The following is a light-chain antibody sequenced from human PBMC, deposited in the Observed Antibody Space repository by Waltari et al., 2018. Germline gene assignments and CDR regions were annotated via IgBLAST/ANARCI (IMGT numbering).Light chain of an antibody. V-gene: IGLV2-11*01. CDR3: TSDEADYMWV. CDR2: DVT. CDR1: SRDVGAYHY. Sequence: QSALTQIRSVSGSPGHSVTLSCTGTSRDVGAYHYVSWYQQHPGKVPKLIVYDVTKRHSGVPDRFCAAKAGNTASLTISGLHAEDEADYYCTSDEADYMWVFGGGTKLTVL. J-gene: IGLJ3*02.